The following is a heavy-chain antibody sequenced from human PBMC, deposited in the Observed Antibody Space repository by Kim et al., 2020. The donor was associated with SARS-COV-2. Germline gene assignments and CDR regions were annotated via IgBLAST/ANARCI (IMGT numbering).Heavy chain of an antibody. J-gene: IGHJ6*02. V-gene: IGHV3-53*01. CDR3: ARKGFDYYYGMDV. Sequence: SADAVKSRFTITRNNSKTTLYLQMNSLRAEDTAVYYCARKGFDYYYGMDVWGQGTTVTVSS.